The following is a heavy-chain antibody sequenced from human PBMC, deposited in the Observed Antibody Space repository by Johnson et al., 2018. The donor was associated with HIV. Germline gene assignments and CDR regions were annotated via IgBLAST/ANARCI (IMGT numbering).Heavy chain of an antibody. J-gene: IGHJ3*02. CDR1: GFTFSSYG. V-gene: IGHV3-30*03. Sequence: QEQLVESGGGVVQPGRSLRLSCVGSGFTFSSYGMHWVRQAPGKGLEWVAVISYDGNNKYYADSVKGRFTISRDNSKNTLYLQMNSLRAEDTAVYYCARAFDPRAFDIWGQGTMVTVSS. CDR2: ISYDGNNK. CDR3: ARAFDPRAFDI. D-gene: IGHD2/OR15-2a*01.